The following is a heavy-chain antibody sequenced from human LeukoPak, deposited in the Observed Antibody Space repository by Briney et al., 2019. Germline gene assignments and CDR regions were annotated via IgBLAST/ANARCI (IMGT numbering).Heavy chain of an antibody. J-gene: IGHJ4*02. V-gene: IGHV3-9*01. CDR3: AKDSSGGSQFDY. CDR1: GFTFDDYA. CDR2: ISWNSGSI. D-gene: IGHD2-15*01. Sequence: PGGSLRLSCAASGFTFDDYAMHWVRQAPGKGLEWVSGISWNSGSIGYADSVKGRFTISRDNAKNSLYLQMNGLRAEDTALYYCAKDSSGGSQFDYWGQGTLVTVSS.